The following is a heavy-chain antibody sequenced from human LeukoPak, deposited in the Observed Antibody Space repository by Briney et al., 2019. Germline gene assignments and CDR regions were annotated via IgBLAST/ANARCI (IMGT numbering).Heavy chain of an antibody. V-gene: IGHV3-30*19. CDR1: GFIFSDYG. D-gene: IGHD1-26*01. J-gene: IGHJ4*02. CDR2: ISYDGSNK. Sequence: GGSLRLSCAASGFIFSDYGMHWVRQAPGKGLEWVGVISYDGSNKYYADSVKGRFTISRDNSKNTLYLQMNSLRAEDTAVYYCARELRGSYDYFDYWGQGTLVTVSS. CDR3: ARELRGSYDYFDY.